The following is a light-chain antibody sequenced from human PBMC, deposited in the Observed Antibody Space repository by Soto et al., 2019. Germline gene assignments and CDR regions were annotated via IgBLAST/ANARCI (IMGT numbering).Light chain of an antibody. CDR2: GAS. CDR1: QSVSSSY. Sequence: EIVLTQSPGTLSLSPGERATLSCRASQSVSSSYLAWYQQKPGQAPRLLIYGASSRATGIPDRFSGSASGTDFTSTISRLEPEDGAVYYCQQYGSSPPTFGQGTQVEIK. J-gene: IGKJ1*01. V-gene: IGKV3-20*01. CDR3: QQYGSSPPT.